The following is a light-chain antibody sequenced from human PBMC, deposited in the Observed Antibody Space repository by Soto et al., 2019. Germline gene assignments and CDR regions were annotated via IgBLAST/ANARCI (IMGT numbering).Light chain of an antibody. V-gene: IGKV3-11*01. CDR1: QSVRSF. CDR3: QQRSNRLLT. J-gene: IGKJ4*01. Sequence: EIVLTQSPATLSLSPGERATLSCRASQSVRSFLAWYQQKPGQAPRLLIYDTSNRATDIPARFSGSGSGTDFTLTISSLEPEDFAVYYCQQRSNRLLTFGGGTKVAIK. CDR2: DTS.